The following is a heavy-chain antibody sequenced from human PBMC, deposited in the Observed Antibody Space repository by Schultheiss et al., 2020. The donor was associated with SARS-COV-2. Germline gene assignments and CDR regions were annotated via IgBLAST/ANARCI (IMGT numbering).Heavy chain of an antibody. CDR1: GGSISSGGYY. Sequence: SQTLSLTCTVSGGSISSGGYYWSWIRQHPGKGLEWIGEINHSGSTNYNPSLKSRVTISVDTSKNQFSLKLSSVTAADTAVYYCARGVPGVAGYYYYYYMDVWGKGTTVTVSS. CDR2: INHSGST. V-gene: IGHV4-31*03. J-gene: IGHJ6*03. CDR3: ARGVPGVAGYYYYYYMDV. D-gene: IGHD6-19*01.